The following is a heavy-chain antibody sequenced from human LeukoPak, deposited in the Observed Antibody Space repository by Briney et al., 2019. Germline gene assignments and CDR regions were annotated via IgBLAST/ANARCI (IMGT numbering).Heavy chain of an antibody. CDR3: AKVGRSTRPGY. CDR1: GFTFSTCE. D-gene: IGHD6-6*01. J-gene: IGHJ4*02. V-gene: IGHV3-48*03. Sequence: PGGSLRLSCAASGFTFSTCEMNWVRQAPGKGLEWVSYIDSSSSSIYYAGSVKGRFTISRDNAKNSLYLQMNSLRAEDTAVYYCAKVGRSTRPGYWGQGTLVTVSS. CDR2: IDSSSSSI.